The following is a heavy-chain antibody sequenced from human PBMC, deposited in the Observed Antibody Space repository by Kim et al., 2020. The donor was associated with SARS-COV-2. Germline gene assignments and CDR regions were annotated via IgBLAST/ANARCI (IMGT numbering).Heavy chain of an antibody. CDR1: GFTFSSYW. V-gene: IGHV3-7*01. CDR3: ARGGMSSSYPYYYYGMDV. Sequence: GGSLRLSCAASGFTFSSYWMSWVRQAPGKGLEWVANIKQDGSEKYYVDSVKGRFTISRDNAKNSLYLQMNSLRAEDTAVYYCARGGMSSSYPYYYYGMDVWGQGTTVTVSS. J-gene: IGHJ6*02. CDR2: IKQDGSEK. D-gene: IGHD6-13*01.